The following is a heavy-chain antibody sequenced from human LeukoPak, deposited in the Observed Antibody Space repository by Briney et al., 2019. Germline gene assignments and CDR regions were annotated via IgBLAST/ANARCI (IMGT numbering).Heavy chain of an antibody. CDR2: ISYDGSNK. D-gene: IGHD2-2*01. Sequence: RSPRLSCAASGFTFSSYGMHWVRQAPGKGLEWVAVISYDGSNKYYADSVKGRFTISRDNSKNTLYLQMYSLRAEDTAVYYCAKDGKYEAKTPYPWFDPWGQGTL. CDR1: GFTFSSYG. CDR3: AKDGKYEAKTPYPWFDP. J-gene: IGHJ5*02. V-gene: IGHV3-30*18.